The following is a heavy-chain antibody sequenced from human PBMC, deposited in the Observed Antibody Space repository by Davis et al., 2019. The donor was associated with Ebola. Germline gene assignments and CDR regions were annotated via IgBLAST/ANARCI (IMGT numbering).Heavy chain of an antibody. D-gene: IGHD6-13*01. Sequence: PGGSLRLSCAASGFTFSSYGMHWVRQAPGKGLEWVAVIWYDGSNNYYADSVKGRFTISRDNSKNTLYLQMNSLRAEDTAVYYCARDMAATMGAFDIWGQGTMVTVSS. CDR2: IWYDGSNN. CDR1: GFTFSSYG. V-gene: IGHV3-33*08. CDR3: ARDMAATMGAFDI. J-gene: IGHJ3*02.